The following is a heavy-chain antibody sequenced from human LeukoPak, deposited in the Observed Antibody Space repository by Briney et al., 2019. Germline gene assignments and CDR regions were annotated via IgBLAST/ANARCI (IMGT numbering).Heavy chain of an antibody. CDR2: IIPIFGTA. V-gene: IGHV1-69*05. CDR3: ARGGYYDSSGPLHY. Sequence: SVKVSCKASGGTFSSYAISWVRQAPGQGLEWMGGIIPIFGTANYAQKFQGRVTITTDESTSTAYMELSSLRSEDTAVYYCARGGYYDSSGPLHYWGQGTLVTVSS. D-gene: IGHD3-22*01. CDR1: GGTFSSYA. J-gene: IGHJ4*02.